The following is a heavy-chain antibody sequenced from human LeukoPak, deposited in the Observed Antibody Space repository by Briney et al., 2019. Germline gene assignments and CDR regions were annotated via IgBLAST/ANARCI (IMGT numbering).Heavy chain of an antibody. V-gene: IGHV4-61*02. D-gene: IGHD3-10*01. CDR2: IYTSGST. J-gene: IGHJ4*02. Sequence: SETLSLTCTVSGGSISSGSYYWSWIRQPAGKGLEWIGRIYTSGSTNYNPSLKSRVTISVDTSKNQSSLKLSSVTAADTAVYYCARHHRYYGSGSSYYFDYWGQGTLVTVSS. CDR1: GGSISSGSYY. CDR3: ARHHRYYGSGSSYYFDY.